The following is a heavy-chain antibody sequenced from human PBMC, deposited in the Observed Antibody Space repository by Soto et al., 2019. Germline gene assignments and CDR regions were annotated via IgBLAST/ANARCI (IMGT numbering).Heavy chain of an antibody. J-gene: IGHJ4*02. D-gene: IGHD3-10*01. Sequence: SETLSLTCAVYGGSFNGYYWSWIRQPPGKGLEWIGEINHSGSANYNPTFKSRVSISVDTSKNQLSLQLSSVTAADTAVYYCAKGPQGGYYDSGSFYSSVYWGQGTLVTVSS. CDR1: GGSFNGYY. CDR3: AKGPQGGYYDSGSFYSSVY. V-gene: IGHV4-34*01. CDR2: INHSGSA.